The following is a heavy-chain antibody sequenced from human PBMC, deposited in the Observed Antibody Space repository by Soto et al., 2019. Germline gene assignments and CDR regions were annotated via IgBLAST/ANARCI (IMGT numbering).Heavy chain of an antibody. CDR1: GGSISSGGSS. CDR2: IYHSGST. Sequence: QLQLQESGSGLVKPSQTLSLTCAVSGGSISSGGSSWSWIRQPPGKGLEWIGYIYHSGSTYYNPSLKSRVTISVDRSKNQFSLKLSSVPAADTAVYYCARAGDSRGPVALGYWGQGTLVTVSS. V-gene: IGHV4-30-2*01. J-gene: IGHJ4*02. D-gene: IGHD6-19*01. CDR3: ARAGDSRGPVALGY.